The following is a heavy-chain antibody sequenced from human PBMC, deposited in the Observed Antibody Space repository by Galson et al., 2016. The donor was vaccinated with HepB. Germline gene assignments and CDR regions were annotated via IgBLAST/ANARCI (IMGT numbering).Heavy chain of an antibody. CDR3: ARDPGCYYGMDV. CDR1: GGSISSSDW. CDR2: IYHVGTT. Sequence: TLSLTCTVSGGSISSSDWWTWVRQPPGKGLEWIGEIYHVGTTNYNPSLKSRVTISVDKSNNQFPLRLSSVTAADTAVYYCARDPGCYYGMDVWGQGTTVTVSS. J-gene: IGHJ6*02. V-gene: IGHV4-4*02.